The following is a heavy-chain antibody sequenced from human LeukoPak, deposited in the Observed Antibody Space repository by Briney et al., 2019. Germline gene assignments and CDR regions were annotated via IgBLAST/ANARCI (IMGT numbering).Heavy chain of an antibody. Sequence: SETLSLTCTVSGGSISSYYWSWIRQPPGKGLEWIGHIYYSGSTNYNPSLKSRVTISVDTSKNQFSLKLSSVTAADTAVYYCARAGGINWFDPWGQGTLVTVSS. D-gene: IGHD3-16*01. CDR3: ARAGGINWFDP. V-gene: IGHV4-59*01. CDR2: IYYSGST. J-gene: IGHJ5*02. CDR1: GGSISSYY.